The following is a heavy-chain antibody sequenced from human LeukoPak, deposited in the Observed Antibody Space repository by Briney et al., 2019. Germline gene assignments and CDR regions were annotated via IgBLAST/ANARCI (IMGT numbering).Heavy chain of an antibody. D-gene: IGHD1-26*01. V-gene: IGHV3-23*01. CDR2: ISGSGGST. J-gene: IGHJ4*02. CDR3: AKDLKKGATVTNFDY. Sequence: GGSLRLSCAASGFTFSSYAMSWVRQAPGKGLEWVSAISGSGGSTYYADSVRGRFTISRDNSKNTLYLQMNSLRAEDTAVYYCAKDLKKGATVTNFDYWGQGTLVTVSS. CDR1: GFTFSSYA.